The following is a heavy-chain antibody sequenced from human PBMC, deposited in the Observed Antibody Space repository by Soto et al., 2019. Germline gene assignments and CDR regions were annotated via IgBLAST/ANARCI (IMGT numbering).Heavy chain of an antibody. D-gene: IGHD5-12*01. Sequence: GESLKIACKASVYDFARTWIGWVRQLPGKGLDWLGIIYPGDSETRYSPSFRGQVTFSVDMSISTAYLQWSSLKTSDIAIYYCARLVGAYDSYFDHWGQGTRVTSPQ. CDR1: VYDFARTW. CDR2: IYPGDSET. V-gene: IGHV5-51*01. J-gene: IGHJ4*02. CDR3: ARLVGAYDSYFDH.